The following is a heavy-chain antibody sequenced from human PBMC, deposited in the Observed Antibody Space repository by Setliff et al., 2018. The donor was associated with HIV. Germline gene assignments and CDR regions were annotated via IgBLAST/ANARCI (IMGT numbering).Heavy chain of an antibody. CDR2: ISPDNGAA. J-gene: IGHJ3*01. V-gene: IGHV1-2*06. CDR1: GYMILGYK. CDR3: ARPRVFDSFDV. Sequence: ASVKVSCKAIGYMILGYKMSWVRQAPGQGLEWIGRISPDNGAAEYAPKFQGRVRMTLETSISTAYLEIPRLTSDDAAVYYCARPRVFDSFDVWGQGTLVTVSS.